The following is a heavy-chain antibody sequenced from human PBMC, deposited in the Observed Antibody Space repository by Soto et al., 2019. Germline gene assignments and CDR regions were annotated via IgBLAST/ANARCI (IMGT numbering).Heavy chain of an antibody. CDR1: GFTFSSYG. Sequence: GGSLRLSCAASGFTFSSYGMHWVRQAPGKGLEWVAVISYDGSNKYYADSVKGRFTISRDNSKNTLYLQMNSLRAEDTAVYYCATFLLSGPYYYYGMDVWGQGTTVTVSS. V-gene: IGHV3-30*03. CDR3: ATFLLSGPYYYYGMDV. CDR2: ISYDGSNK. D-gene: IGHD3-3*01. J-gene: IGHJ6*02.